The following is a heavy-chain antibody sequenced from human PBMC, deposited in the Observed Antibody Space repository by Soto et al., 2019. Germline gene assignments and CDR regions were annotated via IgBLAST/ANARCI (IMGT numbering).Heavy chain of an antibody. Sequence: SQTLSLTCVISGGSVSSNGACWNWIRQSPSRGLQWLGRIYYRSKWFHDYAASVESRMAINPDTSRNQFSLQLNYVTPEDTAVYYCARVHCSAGTCLAGLDFWGQGTTVTVSS. J-gene: IGHJ6*02. D-gene: IGHD2-15*01. CDR1: GGSVSSNGAC. V-gene: IGHV6-1*01. CDR3: ARVHCSAGTCLAGLDF. CDR2: IYYRSKWFH.